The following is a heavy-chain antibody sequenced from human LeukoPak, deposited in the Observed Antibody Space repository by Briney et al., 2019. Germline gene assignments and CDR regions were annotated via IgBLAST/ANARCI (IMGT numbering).Heavy chain of an antibody. J-gene: IGHJ2*01. CDR1: GYTFTSYG. D-gene: IGHD3-22*01. Sequence: ASVKVSCKASGYTFTSYGISWVRQAPGQGLEWMGWINPNSGGTNYAQKFQGRVTMTRDTSISTAYMELSRLRSDDTAVYYCARARITMIVVERYFDLWGRGTLVTVSS. CDR2: INPNSGGT. V-gene: IGHV1-2*02. CDR3: ARARITMIVVERYFDL.